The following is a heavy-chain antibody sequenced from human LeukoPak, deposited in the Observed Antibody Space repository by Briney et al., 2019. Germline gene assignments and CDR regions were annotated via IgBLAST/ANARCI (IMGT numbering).Heavy chain of an antibody. V-gene: IGHV4-38-2*01. Sequence: SETLSLTCAVSGYSISSGYYWGWIRQPPGKGLEWIGSIYHSGSTYYNPSLKSRVTISVDTSKNQFSLKLSSVTAADTAVYYCARAIVDTAMVHYYYYMDVWGKGTTVTVSS. CDR1: GYSISSGYY. CDR3: ARAIVDTAMVHYYYYMDV. J-gene: IGHJ6*03. D-gene: IGHD5-18*01. CDR2: IYHSGST.